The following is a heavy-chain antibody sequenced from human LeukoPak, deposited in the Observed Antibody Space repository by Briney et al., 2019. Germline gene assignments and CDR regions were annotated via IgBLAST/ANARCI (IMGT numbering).Heavy chain of an antibody. D-gene: IGHD2-8*01. Sequence: SETLSLTCTVSGGSISSSSYYWGWIRQPPGKGLEWIGSIYYSGSTYYNPSLKSRVTISVDTSKNQFSLKLSSVTAADTAVYYCSGYCTNGVCYTGGYWGQGALVTVSS. J-gene: IGHJ4*02. V-gene: IGHV4-39*01. CDR2: IYYSGST. CDR3: SGYCTNGVCYTGGY. CDR1: GGSISSSSYY.